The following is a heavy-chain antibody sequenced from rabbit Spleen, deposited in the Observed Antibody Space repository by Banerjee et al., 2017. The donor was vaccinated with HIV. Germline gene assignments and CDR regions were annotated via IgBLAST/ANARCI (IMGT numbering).Heavy chain of an antibody. CDR1: GFSFSSSYD. CDR2: IDPFFDNT. CDR3: ARDDYDSGWYFYL. D-gene: IGHD1-1*01. J-gene: IGHJ4*01. V-gene: IGHV1S45*01. Sequence: QEQLVESGGGLVKPGTSLTLTCTASGFSFSSSYDMCWVRQAPGKGLEWIGCIDPFFDNTDYATWAKGRFTISKTSSTTVTLQMTSLTAADTATYFCARDDYDSGWYFYLWGPGTLVTVS.